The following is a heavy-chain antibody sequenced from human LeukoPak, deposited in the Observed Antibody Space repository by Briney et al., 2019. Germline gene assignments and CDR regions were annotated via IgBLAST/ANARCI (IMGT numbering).Heavy chain of an antibody. Sequence: ASVKVSCKAYGYTFTGYYMHWVRQAPGQGLEWMGWINPNSGGTNYAQKFQGRVTMTRDTSISTAYMELSRLRSDDTAVYYCARRGIVPAATAGDAFDIWGQGTMVTVSS. D-gene: IGHD2-2*01. CDR1: GYTFTGYY. CDR2: INPNSGGT. CDR3: ARRGIVPAATAGDAFDI. V-gene: IGHV1-2*02. J-gene: IGHJ3*02.